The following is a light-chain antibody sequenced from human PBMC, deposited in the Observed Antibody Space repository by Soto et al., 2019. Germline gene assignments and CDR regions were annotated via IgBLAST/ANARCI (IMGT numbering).Light chain of an antibody. CDR1: SGHSSYI. Sequence: QAVVTQSSSASASLGSSVKLTCTLSSGHSSYIIAWHQQQPGKAPRYLMKLEGSGSYNKGSGVPDRFSGSSSGADRYLTISNLQSEDEADYYCETRDSNTYVVFGGGSKLTVL. V-gene: IGLV4-60*03. CDR3: ETRDSNTYVV. CDR2: LEGSGSY. J-gene: IGLJ2*01.